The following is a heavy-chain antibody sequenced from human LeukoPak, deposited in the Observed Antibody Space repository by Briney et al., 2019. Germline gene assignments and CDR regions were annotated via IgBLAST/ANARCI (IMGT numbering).Heavy chain of an antibody. D-gene: IGHD3-10*01. CDR3: ARYGGGPDY. CDR2: IYYSGTT. CDR1: GGSISSTIYY. J-gene: IGHJ4*02. V-gene: IGHV4-39*01. Sequence: PSETLSLTCTVSGGSISSTIYYWGWIRQPPGKGLEWIGSIYYSGTTYYNPSLKSRITISVDTSKNQFSLKLSSVTAADTAVYYCARYGGGPDYWGQGTLVTVSS.